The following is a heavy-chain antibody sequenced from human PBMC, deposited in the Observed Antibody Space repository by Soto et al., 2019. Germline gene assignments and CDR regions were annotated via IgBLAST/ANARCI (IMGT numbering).Heavy chain of an antibody. CDR1: GFKFSYYG. CDR3: ARGTSHFYYYMDV. Sequence: QVQLVESGGGVVQPGTSLRLSCTASGFKFSYYGMHWVRQGPGKGLEWVAVIWYDGGRDYYSDSVEGRFTISRDNFKNTVYLEMNSLRVEATAVYYCARGTSHFYYYMDVWGEGTTVTVSS. CDR2: IWYDGGRD. D-gene: IGHD3-16*01. V-gene: IGHV3-33*01. J-gene: IGHJ6*03.